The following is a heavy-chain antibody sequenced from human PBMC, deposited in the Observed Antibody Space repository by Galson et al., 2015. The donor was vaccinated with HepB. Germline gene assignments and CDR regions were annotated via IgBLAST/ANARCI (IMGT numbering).Heavy chain of an antibody. V-gene: IGHV3-53*01. D-gene: IGHD3-10*02. CDR3: ARGGPRFGELLSEGP. Sequence: SLRLSCAASGFSVSGNYMTWVRQAPGRGLELVSVIYTDGSTYYGDSVKSRFTVSRDNSKHTVYLQMNSLRVEDTAVYYCARGGPRFGELLSEGPWGQGTLVTVSP. CDR2: IYTDGST. CDR1: GFSVSGNY. J-gene: IGHJ5*02.